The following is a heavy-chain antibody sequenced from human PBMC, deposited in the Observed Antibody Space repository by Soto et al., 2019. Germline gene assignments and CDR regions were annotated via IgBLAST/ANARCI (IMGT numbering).Heavy chain of an antibody. CDR3: TRGVTTDN. D-gene: IGHD2-21*02. Sequence: EVQLLESGGGLVQPGGSLRLSCAASGFSFKTYGMSWVRQAPGKGLEWVSGISGSGVSTYYVDSVKGRFTISRDNSKNMLFVQMNSLRAEVTAVYYCTRGVTTDNWGQGTLVTVSS. J-gene: IGHJ4*02. CDR1: GFSFKTYG. V-gene: IGHV3-23*01. CDR2: ISGSGVST.